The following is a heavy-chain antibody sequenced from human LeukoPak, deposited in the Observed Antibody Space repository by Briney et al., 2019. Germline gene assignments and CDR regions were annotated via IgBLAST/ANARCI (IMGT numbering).Heavy chain of an antibody. V-gene: IGHV3-21*01. J-gene: IGHJ4*02. D-gene: IGHD6-19*01. CDR3: ARGTRVADDY. CDR2: ISSSSSYI. CDR1: GFTFSSYS. Sequence: GGSLRLSCAASGFTFSSYSMNWVRQAPGKGLEWVSSISSSSSYIYYADSVKGRFTISRDNAKNSLYLQINSLRAEDTAVYYCARGTRVADDYWGQGTLVTVSS.